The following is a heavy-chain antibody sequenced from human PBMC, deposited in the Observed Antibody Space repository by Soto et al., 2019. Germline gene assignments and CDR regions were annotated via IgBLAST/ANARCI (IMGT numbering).Heavy chain of an antibody. D-gene: IGHD3-16*01. V-gene: IGHV4-59*01. CDR1: GGSISNYY. J-gene: IGHJ5*02. CDR3: ASGGNWSDP. Sequence: SETLSLTCNVSGGSISNYYWTWVRQSPEKGLEWIGYMYYNGNINYNPSLKSRVTISIDTSKNQFSLTLKSVTAADTAVYYCASGGNWSDPWGQGVLVTVSS. CDR2: MYYNGNI.